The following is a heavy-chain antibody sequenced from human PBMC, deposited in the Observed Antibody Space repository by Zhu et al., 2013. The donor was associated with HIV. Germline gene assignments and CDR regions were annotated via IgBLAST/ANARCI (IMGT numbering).Heavy chain of an antibody. Sequence: QVQLQQWGAGLLKPSETLSLTCAVYGGSFSGYYWSWIRQPPGKGLEWIGEINHSGRTNYNPSLKSRVTTSVDTSKNQFSLKLSSVTAADTAVYYCARGTAAAGTWSYYMDVWGQGT. CDR3: ARGTAAAGTWSYYMDV. V-gene: IGHV4-34*01. D-gene: IGHD6-13*01. J-gene: IGHJ6*03. CDR2: INHSGRT. CDR1: GGSFSGYY.